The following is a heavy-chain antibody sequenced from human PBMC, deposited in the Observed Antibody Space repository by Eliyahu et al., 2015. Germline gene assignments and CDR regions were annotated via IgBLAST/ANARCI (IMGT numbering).Heavy chain of an antibody. CDR1: GGSFSGYY. V-gene: IGHV4-34*01. D-gene: IGHD6-6*01. CDR3: ARTLAARRVVRAFDI. Sequence: QVQLQQWGAGLLKPSETLSLTCAVYGGSFSGYYWSWIRQPPGKGLEWIGEINHSGSTNYNPSLKSRVTISVDTSKNQFSLKLSSVTAADTAVYYCARTLAARRVVRAFDIWGQGTMVTVSS. CDR2: INHSGST. J-gene: IGHJ3*02.